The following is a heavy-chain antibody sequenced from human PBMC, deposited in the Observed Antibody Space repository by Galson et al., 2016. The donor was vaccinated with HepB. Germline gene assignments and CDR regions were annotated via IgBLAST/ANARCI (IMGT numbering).Heavy chain of an antibody. J-gene: IGHJ4*02. CDR2: INPSDGTI. Sequence: SVKVSCKASGYAFTNYLMHWVRQAPGQGLEWMGIINPSDGTISYAQKFKGRVTMTRDTSTSTAYMELSSLRSEDTAVYYCGRAVVVVVPAANDPFDYWGRGTLVTVSS. CDR3: GRAVVVVVPAANDPFDY. V-gene: IGHV1-46*01. CDR1: GYAFTNYL. D-gene: IGHD2-2*01.